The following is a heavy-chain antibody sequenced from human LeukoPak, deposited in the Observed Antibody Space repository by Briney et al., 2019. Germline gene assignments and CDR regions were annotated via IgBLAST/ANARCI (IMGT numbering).Heavy chain of an antibody. V-gene: IGHV3-30*02. CDR3: AKDIIENYYGSGSYWGHAFDI. Sequence: GSLRLSCAASGFTFSSYGMHWVRQAPGKGLEWVAFIRYDGSNKYYADSVKGRFTISRDNSKNTLYLQMNSLRAEDTALYYCAKDIIENYYGSGSYWGHAFDIWGQGTMVTVSS. D-gene: IGHD3-10*01. J-gene: IGHJ3*02. CDR1: GFTFSSYG. CDR2: IRYDGSNK.